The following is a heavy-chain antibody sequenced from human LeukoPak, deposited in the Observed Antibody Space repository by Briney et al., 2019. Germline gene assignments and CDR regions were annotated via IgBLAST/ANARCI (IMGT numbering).Heavy chain of an antibody. CDR3: ARELRYCSSTSYYFDAFDI. Sequence: PSETLSLTCTVSGGSISSYYWSWIRQPAGKGLEWIGRIYTSGSTNYNPSLKSRVTMSVDTSKNQFSLKLSSVTAADTAVYYCARELRYCSSTSYYFDAFDIWGQGTMVTVSS. D-gene: IGHD2-2*01. CDR2: IYTSGST. CDR1: GGSISSYY. J-gene: IGHJ3*02. V-gene: IGHV4-4*07.